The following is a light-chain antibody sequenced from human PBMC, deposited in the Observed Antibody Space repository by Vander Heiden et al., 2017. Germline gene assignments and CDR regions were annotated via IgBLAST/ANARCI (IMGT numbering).Light chain of an antibody. Sequence: EIVMTQSPATLSVFPGERATLSCRASQSGSSKLAWYQQKPGQAPRLLIYGASTRATGIPTRFSGSGSGTEFTLTISSLQSVDFAVYYCQQYNNWWTFGQGTKVEIK. CDR2: GAS. CDR1: QSGSSK. J-gene: IGKJ1*01. V-gene: IGKV3-15*01. CDR3: QQYNNWWT.